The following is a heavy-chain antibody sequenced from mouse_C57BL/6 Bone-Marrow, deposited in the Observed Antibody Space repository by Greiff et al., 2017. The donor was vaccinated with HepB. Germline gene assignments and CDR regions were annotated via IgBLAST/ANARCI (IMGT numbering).Heavy chain of an antibody. D-gene: IGHD1-1*01. J-gene: IGHJ3*01. CDR3: ASLIYYYGS. CDR1: TSYG. Sequence: QVQLQQSGAELARPGASVKLSFTSYGISWVKQRTGQGLEWIGEIYPRSGNTYYNEKFKGKATLTADKSSSTAYMELRSLTSEDSAVYFCASLIYYYGSWGQGTLVTVSA. CDR2: IYPRSGNT. V-gene: IGHV1-81*01.